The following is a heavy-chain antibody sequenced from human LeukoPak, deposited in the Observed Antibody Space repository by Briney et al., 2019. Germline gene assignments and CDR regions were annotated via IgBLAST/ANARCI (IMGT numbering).Heavy chain of an antibody. Sequence: SVKVSCKASGGTISSYAISWVRQAPGQGYEWMGGTIPIFDTAHYAQKFQGRVTITADESTSIAYMELRSLRSEDTAVYYCARGGIAAAGIINNHDAFDIWGQGTMVTVSS. J-gene: IGHJ3*02. D-gene: IGHD6-13*01. CDR3: ARGGIAAAGIINNHDAFDI. V-gene: IGHV1-69*13. CDR1: GGTISSYA. CDR2: TIPIFDTA.